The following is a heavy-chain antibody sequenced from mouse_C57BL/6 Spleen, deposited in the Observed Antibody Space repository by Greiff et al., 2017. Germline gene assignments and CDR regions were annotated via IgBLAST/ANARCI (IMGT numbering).Heavy chain of an antibody. J-gene: IGHJ3*01. CDR3: TTEGSTMVTTKAY. D-gene: IGHD2-2*01. CDR2: IDPEDGDT. Sequence: VQLKESGAELVRPGASVKLSCTASGFNIKDYYMHWVKQRPEQGLEWIGRIDPEDGDTEYAPKFQGKATMTADTSSNTAYLQLSSLTSEDTAVYYCTTEGSTMVTTKAYWGQGTLVTVSA. CDR1: GFNIKDYY. V-gene: IGHV14-1*01.